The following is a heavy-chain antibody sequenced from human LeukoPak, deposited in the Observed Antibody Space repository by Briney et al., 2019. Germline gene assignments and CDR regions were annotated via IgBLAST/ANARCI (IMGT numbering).Heavy chain of an antibody. J-gene: IGHJ4*02. Sequence: ASVRVSCKASGYTFTGYYMHWVRQAPGQGLEWMGWINPNSGGTNYAQKLQGRVTMTRDTSISTAYMELSRLRSDDTAVYYCARSSGYVYQAHFDYWGQGTLVTVSS. CDR1: GYTFTGYY. V-gene: IGHV1-2*02. CDR3: ARSSGYVYQAHFDY. D-gene: IGHD5-12*01. CDR2: INPNSGGT.